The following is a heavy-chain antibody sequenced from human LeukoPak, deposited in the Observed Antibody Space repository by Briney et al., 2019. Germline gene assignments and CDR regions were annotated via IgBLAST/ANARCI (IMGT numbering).Heavy chain of an antibody. J-gene: IGHJ4*02. V-gene: IGHV4-31*11. Sequence: KPSETLSLTCAVSGGSISSGGYYWSWIRQHPGKGLEWIGYIYYSGSTYYNPSLKSRVTISVDTSKNQFSLNLSSVTAADTAVYYCARDSSGYGYFDYWGQGTLVTVSS. CDR3: ARDSSGYGYFDY. CDR1: GGSISSGGYY. D-gene: IGHD6-25*01. CDR2: IYYSGST.